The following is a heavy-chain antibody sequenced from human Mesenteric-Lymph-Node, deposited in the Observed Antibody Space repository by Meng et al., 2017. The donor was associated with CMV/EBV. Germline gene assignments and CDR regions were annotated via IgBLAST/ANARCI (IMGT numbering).Heavy chain of an antibody. V-gene: IGHV3-7*01. Sequence: GESLKISCAASGFTFNNYWMTWVRKAPGKGLEWVALITQVGSQEYYVDSVKGRFTISRDNAKNSLFLQLDSLRPEDTAVYFCARDIGWGHSDYWGQGTLVTVSS. CDR2: ITQVGSQE. CDR3: ARDIGWGHSDY. D-gene: IGHD7-27*01. CDR1: GFTFNNYW. J-gene: IGHJ4*02.